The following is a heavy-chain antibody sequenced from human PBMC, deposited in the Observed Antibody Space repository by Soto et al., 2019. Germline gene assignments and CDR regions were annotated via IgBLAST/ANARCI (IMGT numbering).Heavy chain of an antibody. D-gene: IGHD3-22*01. V-gene: IGHV1-69*01. CDR1: GGSFSNYA. CDR2: IIPMLGIA. CDR3: ARDGDDYDSIGFQRDYPDYGMDV. Sequence: QVQLVQSGAEVKKPGSSVKVSCQASGGSFSNYAISWVRQAPGQGLEWMGGIIPMLGIADNAQKFQGRVIITADEYTSKVYMELSSLRAEDTAVYYCARDGDDYDSIGFQRDYPDYGMDVWGQGTTVTVTS. J-gene: IGHJ6*02.